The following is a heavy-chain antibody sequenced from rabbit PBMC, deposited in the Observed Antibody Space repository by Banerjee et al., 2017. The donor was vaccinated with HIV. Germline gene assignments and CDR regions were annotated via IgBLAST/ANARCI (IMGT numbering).Heavy chain of an antibody. V-gene: IGHV1S47*01. CDR1: GFDFSSYG. CDR2: IDPVFGIT. J-gene: IGHJ6*01. CDR3: ARLWGL. D-gene: IGHD3-1*01. Sequence: QEQLVESGGGLVQPGGSLKLSCKASGFDFSSYGVSWVRQGPGKGLEWIGYIDPVFGITYYANWVNGRFTISSHSAQNTLFLQLNSLTTADTATYFCARLWGLWGQGTLVTVS.